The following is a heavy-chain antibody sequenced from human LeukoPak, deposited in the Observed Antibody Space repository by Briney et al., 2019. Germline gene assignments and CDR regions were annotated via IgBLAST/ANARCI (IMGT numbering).Heavy chain of an antibody. Sequence: GESLRLSCTAPGLTLGNYAMTWVRQAPGKGLEWVSSISGESTTIAYTDSVKGRFTTSRDNSKNILYLHMNSLRAEDTALYYCTKDPNGNYIGAFDSWGQGTLVTVSS. CDR1: GLTLGNYA. CDR3: TKDPNGNYIGAFDS. D-gene: IGHD4-17*01. V-gene: IGHV3-23*01. CDR2: ISGESTTI. J-gene: IGHJ5*01.